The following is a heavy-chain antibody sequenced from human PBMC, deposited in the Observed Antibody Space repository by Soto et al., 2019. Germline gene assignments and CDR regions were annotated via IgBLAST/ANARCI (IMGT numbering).Heavy chain of an antibody. Sequence: PSETLSLTCTVSGGSISSSRYYWGWIRQPPGKGLEWIGSIYYSGSTYYNPSLKSRVTISVDTSKNQFSLKLSSVTAADTAVYYCARCFWGTTVTNYYYYGMDVWGQGTTVT. CDR3: ARCFWGTTVTNYYYYGMDV. D-gene: IGHD4-17*01. CDR1: GGSISSSRYY. J-gene: IGHJ6*02. CDR2: IYYSGST. V-gene: IGHV4-39*01.